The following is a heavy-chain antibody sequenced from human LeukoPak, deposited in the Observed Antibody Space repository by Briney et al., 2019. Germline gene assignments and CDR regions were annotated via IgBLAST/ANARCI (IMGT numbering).Heavy chain of an antibody. CDR3: ARGGNITMVRGVIITRNSDYYYGMDV. CDR1: GGSFSGYY. D-gene: IGHD3-10*01. J-gene: IGHJ6*02. Sequence: SETLSLTCAVYGGSFSGYYWSWIRQPPGKGLEWIGEINHSGSTNYNPSLKSRVTISVDTSKNQFSLKLSSVTAADTAVYYCARGGNITMVRGVIITRNSDYYYGMDVWGQGTTVTVSS. CDR2: INHSGST. V-gene: IGHV4-34*01.